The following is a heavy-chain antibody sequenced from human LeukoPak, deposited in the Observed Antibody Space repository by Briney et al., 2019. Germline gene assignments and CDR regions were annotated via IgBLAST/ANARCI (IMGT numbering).Heavy chain of an antibody. V-gene: IGHV1-46*01. J-gene: IGHJ4*02. CDR3: ARDRVSRDPFDY. D-gene: IGHD2-2*01. CDR2: INPSGGST. Sequence: ASVKVSCKASGYTFTSYYMHYVRQAPGQGLEWMGIINPSGGSTSYAQKFQGRVTMTRDTSTSTVYMELSSLRSEDTAVYYCARDRVSRDPFDYWGQGTLVTVSS. CDR1: GYTFTSYY.